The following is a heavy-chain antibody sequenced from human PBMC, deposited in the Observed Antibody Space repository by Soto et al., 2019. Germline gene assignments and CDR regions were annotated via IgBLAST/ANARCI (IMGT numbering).Heavy chain of an antibody. D-gene: IGHD6-13*01. J-gene: IGHJ4*02. CDR1: GDSISSYY. CDR2: ISYSGTT. V-gene: IGHV4-59*01. Sequence: PSETLSLTCTVSGDSISSYYWNWIRQPPGKGLEWIGCISYSGTTNYNPSLTSRVTISVDTSKNQFSLNLSSATAADTAVYYCARGLGFSTSWYWVYWGQGTLVTVSS. CDR3: ARGLGFSTSWYWVY.